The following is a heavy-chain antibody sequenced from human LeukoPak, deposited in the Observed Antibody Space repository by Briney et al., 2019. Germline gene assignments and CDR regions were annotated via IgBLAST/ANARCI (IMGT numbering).Heavy chain of an antibody. J-gene: IGHJ4*02. D-gene: IGHD4-17*01. Sequence: PGGSLRLSCAASGFTFSSYWMSWVRQAPGKGLEWVANIKQDGSEKYYVDSVKGRFTISRDNAKNSLYLQMNSLRAEDTAVYYCARVRGFMTTVTTPEGYYFDYWGQGTLVTVSS. CDR2: IKQDGSEK. CDR3: ARVRGFMTTVTTPEGYYFDY. V-gene: IGHV3-7*01. CDR1: GFTFSSYW.